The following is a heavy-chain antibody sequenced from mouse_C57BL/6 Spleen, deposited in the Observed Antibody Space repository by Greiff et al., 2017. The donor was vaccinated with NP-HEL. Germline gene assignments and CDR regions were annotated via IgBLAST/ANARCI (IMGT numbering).Heavy chain of an antibody. J-gene: IGHJ3*01. Sequence: QVQLKQSGAELVKPGASVKLSCKASGYTFTEYTIHWVKQRSGQGLEWIGWFYPGSGSIKYNEKFKDKATLTADKSSSTVYMELSRLTSEDSAVYFWSRHEEKRVDVYPWFAYWGQGTLFTVSA. CDR3: SRHEEKRVDVYPWFAY. V-gene: IGHV1-62-2*01. CDR2: FYPGSGSI. D-gene: IGHD2-3*01. CDR1: GYTFTEYT.